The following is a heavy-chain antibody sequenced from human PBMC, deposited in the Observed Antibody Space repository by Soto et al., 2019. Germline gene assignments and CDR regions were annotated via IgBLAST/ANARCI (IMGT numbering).Heavy chain of an antibody. CDR1: GGTFSSYA. D-gene: IGHD3-3*01. CDR3: ARDERVDFWSGYSTSAYYGMDV. Sequence: SAKVSCKASGGTFSSYAISWVRQAPGQGLEWMGGIIPIFGTANYAQKFQGRVTITADESTSIAYMELSSLRSEDTAVYYCARDERVDFWSGYSTSAYYGMDVWGQGTTVTVSS. V-gene: IGHV1-69*13. J-gene: IGHJ6*02. CDR2: IIPIFGTA.